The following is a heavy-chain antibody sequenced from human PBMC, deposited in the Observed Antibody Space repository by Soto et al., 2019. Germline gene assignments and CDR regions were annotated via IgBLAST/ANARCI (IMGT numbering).Heavy chain of an antibody. CDR1: GFTFSSYS. CDR2: ISSSSSYI. CDR3: AAVPHYSSSTVLSNY. J-gene: IGHJ4*02. D-gene: IGHD6-13*01. Sequence: EGSLRLSCAASGFTFSSYSMNWVRQAPGKGLEWVSSISSSSSYIYYADSVKGRFTISRDNAKNSLYLQMNSLRAEDTAVYYCAAVPHYSSSTVLSNYWGQGTLVTVSS. V-gene: IGHV3-21*01.